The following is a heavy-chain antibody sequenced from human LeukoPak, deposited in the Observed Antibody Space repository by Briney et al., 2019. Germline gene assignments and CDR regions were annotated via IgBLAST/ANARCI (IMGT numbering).Heavy chain of an antibody. CDR2: IKQDGSEK. D-gene: IGHD2-2*01. J-gene: IGHJ3*02. CDR3: AKEYDIVVVPAAPLRAFDI. V-gene: IGHV3-7*03. CDR1: GFTFSSYW. Sequence: GGSLRLSCAASGFTFSSYWMSWVRQAPGKGLEWVANIKQDGSEKYYVDSVKGRFTISRDNAKNSLYLQMNSLRAEDTAVYYCAKEYDIVVVPAAPLRAFDIWGQGTMVTVSS.